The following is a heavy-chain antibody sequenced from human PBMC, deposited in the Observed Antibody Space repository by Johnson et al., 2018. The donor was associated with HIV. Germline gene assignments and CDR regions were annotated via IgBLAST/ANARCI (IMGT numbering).Heavy chain of an antibody. D-gene: IGHD3-16*02. Sequence: QMLLVESGGGVVQPGGSLRLSCAASGFTFSSYGMHWVRQAPGKGLEWVAVISYDGSNKYYADSVKGRFPLSRDNSKNTLYLQMNSLRAEDTAVYYCARGPYDYVWGSYRFIGAFDIWGQGTMVTVSA. V-gene: IGHV3-30*19. J-gene: IGHJ3*02. CDR1: GFTFSSYG. CDR2: ISYDGSNK. CDR3: ARGPYDYVWGSYRFIGAFDI.